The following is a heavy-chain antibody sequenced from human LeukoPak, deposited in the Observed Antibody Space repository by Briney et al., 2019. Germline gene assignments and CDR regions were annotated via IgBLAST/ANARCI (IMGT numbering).Heavy chain of an antibody. D-gene: IGHD1-1*01. V-gene: IGHV4-34*01. CDR1: GGSFSGYY. CDR3: ARDDVGRALGY. CDR2: INHSGST. J-gene: IGHJ4*02. Sequence: SETLSLTCAVYGGSFSGYYWSWIRQPPGKGLEWIGEINHSGSTNYNPSLKSRVTISVDTSKNQFSLKLSSVTAADTAVYYCARDDVGRALGYWGQGTLVTVSS.